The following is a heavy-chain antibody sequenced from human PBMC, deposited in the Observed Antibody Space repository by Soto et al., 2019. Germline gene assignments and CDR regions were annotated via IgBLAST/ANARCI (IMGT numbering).Heavy chain of an antibody. D-gene: IGHD2-21*02. CDR1: GGSISGHS. Sequence: SETLSLTCTVSGGSISGHSWNWIRQPPGKGLEWIAYIYNSGSTNYNPSLKSRVTISVDTSKNQFSLRLSSVTAADTAIYYCAREPRQGDRIYYFDYWGQGTLVTVSS. CDR3: AREPRQGDRIYYFDY. V-gene: IGHV4-59*11. CDR2: IYNSGST. J-gene: IGHJ4*02.